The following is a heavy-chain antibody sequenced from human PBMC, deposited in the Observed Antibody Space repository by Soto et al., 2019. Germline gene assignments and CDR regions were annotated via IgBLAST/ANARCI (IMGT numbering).Heavy chain of an antibody. V-gene: IGHV3-43*01. J-gene: IGHJ6*02. Sequence: VQLVESGGLAVQPGGSLRLSCAASGFNFEDYTMHWVRQAPGKGREWVALISWDASSSEYAAYVKGRFTVSRDNSKGSRNLQLTDLRIEATALYYGAKDQRAGYGMDVWGRGTTVSVSS. D-gene: IGHD6-19*01. CDR1: GFNFEDYT. CDR3: AKDQRAGYGMDV. CDR2: ISWDASSS.